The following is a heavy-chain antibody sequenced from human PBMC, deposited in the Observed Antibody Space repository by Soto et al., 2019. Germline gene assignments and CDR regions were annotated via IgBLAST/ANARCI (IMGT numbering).Heavy chain of an antibody. D-gene: IGHD3-22*01. V-gene: IGHV4-39*07. CDR2: IYYSGST. Sequence: SETLSLTCTVSGGSISSSSYYWGWIRQPPGKGLEWIGSIYYSGSTYYNPSLKSRATMSIDTAGNQFSLKVRSVTVADTAVYYCARDLDGLHDDTSGPFPRPGWGQGTLVTVSS. CDR1: GGSISSSSYY. CDR3: ARDLDGLHDDTSGPFPRPG. J-gene: IGHJ1*01.